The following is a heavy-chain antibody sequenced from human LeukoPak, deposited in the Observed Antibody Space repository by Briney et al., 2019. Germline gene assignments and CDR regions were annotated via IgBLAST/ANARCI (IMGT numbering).Heavy chain of an antibody. V-gene: IGHV3-48*03. J-gene: IGHJ3*01. Sequence: QTGGSLRLSCAASGFTFSSYEMNWVRQAPGKGLEWVSYISSSGSTIYYADSVKGRFSISRDNAKNTLYLQMNSLRAEDTAVYYCAKTALRGEGAFDVWGQGTMVTVSS. CDR1: GFTFSSYE. CDR2: ISSSGSTI. D-gene: IGHD5-12*01. CDR3: AKTALRGEGAFDV.